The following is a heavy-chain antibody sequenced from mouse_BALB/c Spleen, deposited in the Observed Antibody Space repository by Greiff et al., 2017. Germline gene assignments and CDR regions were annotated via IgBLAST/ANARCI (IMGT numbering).Heavy chain of an antibody. J-gene: IGHJ3*01. CDR3: ARGGYYGSSYGFAY. D-gene: IGHD1-1*01. CDR2: IYPGDGST. CDR1: GYTFTSYE. V-gene: IGHV1S56*01. Sequence: QVQLQQSGAELAKPGASVKMSCKASGYTFTSYEINWVKQRPGQGLEWIGWIYPGDGSTKYNEKFKGKATLTADKSSSTAYMQLSSLTSENSAVYFCARGGYYGSSYGFAYWGQGTLVTVSA.